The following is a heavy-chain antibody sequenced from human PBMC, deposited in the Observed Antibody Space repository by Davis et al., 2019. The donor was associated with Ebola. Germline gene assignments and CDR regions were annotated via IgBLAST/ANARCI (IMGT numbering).Heavy chain of an antibody. Sequence: SLKISCAASGFTFDDYAMHWVRQAPGKGLEWVSGISWNSGSIGYADSVKGRFTISRDNAKNSLYLQMNSLRAEDTALYYCAKSHTPGTVYYYGMDVWGQGTTVTVSS. CDR3: AKSHTPGTVYYYGMDV. J-gene: IGHJ6*02. CDR1: GFTFDDYA. V-gene: IGHV3-9*01. CDR2: ISWNSGSI. D-gene: IGHD1-1*01.